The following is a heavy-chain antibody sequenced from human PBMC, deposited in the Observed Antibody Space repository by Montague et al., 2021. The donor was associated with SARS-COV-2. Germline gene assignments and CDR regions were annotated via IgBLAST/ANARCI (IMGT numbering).Heavy chain of an antibody. V-gene: IGHV4-39*01. CDR2: IYYSGXT. CDR1: GGSISSSSSY. J-gene: IGHJ5*02. CDR3: ARLVWFGELSSENWFDP. D-gene: IGHD3-10*01. Sequence: SETLSLTCTVSGGSISSSSSYWGWIRQPPGKGLEWIGSIYYSGXTXYXXXXKXRVTISVDTSKNQFSLKLNSVTAADTAVYYCARLVWFGELSSENWFDPWGQGTLVTVSS.